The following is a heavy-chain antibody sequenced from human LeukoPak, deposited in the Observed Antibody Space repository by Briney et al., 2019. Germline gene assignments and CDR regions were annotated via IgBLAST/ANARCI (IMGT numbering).Heavy chain of an antibody. CDR3: ARAYSSSWSPAEYFQH. J-gene: IGHJ1*01. CDR1: GFTFSSYG. Sequence: GGSLRLSCAASGFTFSSYGMHWVRQAPGKGLEWVAVISYDGSNKYYADSVKGRFTISRDNSKNTLHLQMNSLRAEDTAVYYCARAYSSSWSPAEYFQHWGQGTLVTVSS. V-gene: IGHV3-30*03. CDR2: ISYDGSNK. D-gene: IGHD6-13*01.